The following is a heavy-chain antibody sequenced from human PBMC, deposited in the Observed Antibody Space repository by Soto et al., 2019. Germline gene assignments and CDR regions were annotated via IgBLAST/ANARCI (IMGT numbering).Heavy chain of an antibody. D-gene: IGHD5-12*01. CDR1: GYGFSTHW. CDR2: IFPSDSDT. V-gene: IGHV5-51*01. Sequence: PGESLKISCKSSGYGFSTHWIGWVRQMPGKGLEWMGIIFPSDSDTRYTPSFQGQVTISADKSINTAYIQWNSLKASDTAMYYCATPGGFGMDVWGQGIPVTVSS. J-gene: IGHJ6*02. CDR3: ATPGGFGMDV.